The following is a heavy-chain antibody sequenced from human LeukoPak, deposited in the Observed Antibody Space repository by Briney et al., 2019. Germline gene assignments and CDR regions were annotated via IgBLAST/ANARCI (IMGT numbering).Heavy chain of an antibody. CDR1: GFTFSSYG. CDR2: ISGSGGST. J-gene: IGHJ4*02. D-gene: IGHD1-26*01. V-gene: IGHV3-23*01. Sequence: GGTLRLSCAASGFTFSSYGMSWVRQAPGKGLEWVSAISGSGGSTYYADSVKGRFTISRDNSKNTLYLQMNSLRAEDTAVYYCAKDRSIGTYYTFDSWGQGTLVTVSS. CDR3: AKDRSIGTYYTFDS.